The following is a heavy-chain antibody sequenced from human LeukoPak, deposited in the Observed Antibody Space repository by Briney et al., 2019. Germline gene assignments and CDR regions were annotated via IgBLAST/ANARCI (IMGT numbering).Heavy chain of an antibody. Sequence: SETLSLTCTVSGGSISSYYWSWIRQPAGKGLEWIGRIYTSGSTYYNPSLKSRVTMSVDTAKNQFSLKLTSVTAADTAVYYCARGRYGSGSYFFDYWGQGSLVTVSS. CDR2: IYTSGST. CDR3: ARGRYGSGSYFFDY. J-gene: IGHJ4*02. CDR1: GGSISSYY. V-gene: IGHV4-4*07. D-gene: IGHD3-10*01.